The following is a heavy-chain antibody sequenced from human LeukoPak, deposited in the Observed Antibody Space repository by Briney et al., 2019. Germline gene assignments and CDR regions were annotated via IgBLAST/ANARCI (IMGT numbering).Heavy chain of an antibody. CDR2: IYYSGST. V-gene: IGHV4-59*06. CDR3: ARAYNYYYGMDV. CDR1: GGSISSYY. J-gene: IGHJ6*02. Sequence: SETLSLTCTVSGGSISSYYWSWIRQYSGKGLEWIGYIYYSGSTYYNPSFKNRVTISIDTSKNQFSLKLGSVTAADTAVYYCARAYNYYYGMDVWGQGTTVTVSS.